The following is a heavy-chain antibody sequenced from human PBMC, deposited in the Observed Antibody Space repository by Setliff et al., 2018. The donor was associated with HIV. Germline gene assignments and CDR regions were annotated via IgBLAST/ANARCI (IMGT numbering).Heavy chain of an antibody. CDR3: ATRSAAAGSGPGAFDI. CDR2: FDPEDGET. Sequence: ASVKVSCKASGDTFSSYAISWVRQAPGKGLEWMGGFDPEDGETIYAQKFQGRVTMTEDTSTDTAYMELSSLRSEDTAVYYCATRSAAAGSGPGAFDIWGQGTMVTVSS. V-gene: IGHV1-24*01. CDR1: GDTFSSYA. J-gene: IGHJ3*02. D-gene: IGHD6-13*01.